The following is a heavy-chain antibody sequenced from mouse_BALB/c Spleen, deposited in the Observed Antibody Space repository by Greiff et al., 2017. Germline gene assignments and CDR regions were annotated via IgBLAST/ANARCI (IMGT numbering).Heavy chain of an antibody. Sequence: VQLQQSGAELVKPGASVKLSCKASGYTFTSYWMHWVKQRPGQGLEWIGEINPSNGRTNYNEKFKSKATLTVDKSSSTAYMQLSSLTSEDSAVYYCARVVITTGGAYWGQGTLVTVSA. CDR3: ARVVITTGGAY. CDR1: GYTFTSYW. V-gene: IGHV1S81*02. CDR2: INPSNGRT. J-gene: IGHJ3*01. D-gene: IGHD1-1*01.